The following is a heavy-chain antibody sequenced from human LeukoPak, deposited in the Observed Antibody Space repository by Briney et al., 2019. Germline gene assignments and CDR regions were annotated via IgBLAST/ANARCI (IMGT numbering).Heavy chain of an antibody. CDR2: IYYSGST. D-gene: IGHD1-14*01. Sequence: SETLSLTCTVSGGSISSSSYYWGWIRQPPGKGLEWIGYIYYSGSTNYNPSLKSRVTISVDTSKNQFSLKLSSVTAADTAVYYCARGIILLGPPYFDYWGQGTLVTVSS. CDR1: GGSISSSSYY. V-gene: IGHV4-61*05. CDR3: ARGIILLGPPYFDY. J-gene: IGHJ4*02.